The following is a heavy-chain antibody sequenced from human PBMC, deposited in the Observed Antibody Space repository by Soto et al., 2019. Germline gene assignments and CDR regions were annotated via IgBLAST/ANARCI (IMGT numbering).Heavy chain of an antibody. CDR1: GYTFNDYE. CDR2: MNPNSGET. Sequence: GASVKVSCKTSGYTFNDYEINWVRQATGQGLEWIGWMNPNSGETGYAQRFQGRVTMTTSSSLSTAYLELSSLTSDDTAVYYCARIAIPARPRWYNWFDLWGQGTLVTVSS. J-gene: IGHJ5*02. V-gene: IGHV1-8*02. D-gene: IGHD2-21*01. CDR3: ARIAIPARPRWYNWFDL.